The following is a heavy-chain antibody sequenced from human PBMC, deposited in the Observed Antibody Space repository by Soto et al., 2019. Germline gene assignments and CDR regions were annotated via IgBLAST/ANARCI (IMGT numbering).Heavy chain of an antibody. D-gene: IGHD5-12*01. Sequence: PLEILSLTCTVSGCSISSYYWSWIRQPPGKRLEWIGYIYYSGSTNYNPSLKSRVTISVDTSKNQFSLKLSSVTAADTAVYFCARQWDYSGYEYFDYWGQGTLVTVSS. V-gene: IGHV4-59*08. CDR2: IYYSGST. CDR3: ARQWDYSGYEYFDY. J-gene: IGHJ4*02. CDR1: GCSISSYY.